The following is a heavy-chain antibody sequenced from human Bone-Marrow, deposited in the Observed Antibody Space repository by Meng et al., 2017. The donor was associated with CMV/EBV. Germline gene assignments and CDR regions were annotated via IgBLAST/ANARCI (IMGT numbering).Heavy chain of an antibody. J-gene: IGHJ6*02. D-gene: IGHD2-2*01. CDR1: GYTFTGYY. Sequence: ASVKVSCKASGYTFTGYYMHWVRQAPGQGLEWMGWINFHVGDTKLAQSFQDRVTLTADRSTRSTYMELRSLRSDDTAVYYCARLPGYCSSTSCYRYYYYYGMDVWGQGTTVTVSS. V-gene: IGHV1-2*02. CDR3: ARLPGYCSSTSCYRYYYYYGMDV. CDR2: INFHVGDT.